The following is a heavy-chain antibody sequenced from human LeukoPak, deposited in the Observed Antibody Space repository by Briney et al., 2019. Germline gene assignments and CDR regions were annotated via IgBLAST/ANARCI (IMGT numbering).Heavy chain of an antibody. D-gene: IGHD1-26*01. Sequence: GGSLRLSCAASGFTFSSSYMSWVRQAPGKGLEWVSVIYSGGSTYYSDSVKGRFTISRDNSKNTPYLQMNSLRADDTAVYYCARDRAGSYYYFDYWGQGTLVTVS. J-gene: IGHJ4*02. CDR3: ARDRAGSYYYFDY. V-gene: IGHV3-66*01. CDR2: IYSGGST. CDR1: GFTFSSSY.